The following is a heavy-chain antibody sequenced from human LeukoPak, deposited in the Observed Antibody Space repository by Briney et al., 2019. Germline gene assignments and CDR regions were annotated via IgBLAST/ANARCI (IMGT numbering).Heavy chain of an antibody. CDR3: AGVFYDSSGYYSKPRFDY. J-gene: IGHJ4*02. Sequence: ASVKVSCKASGYTFTGYYMHWVRQAPGQGLEWMGWINPNSGGTNYAQKFQGRVTMTRDTSISTAYMELSRLRSDDTAVYYCAGVFYDSSGYYSKPRFDYWGQGTLVTVSS. V-gene: IGHV1-2*02. D-gene: IGHD3-22*01. CDR2: INPNSGGT. CDR1: GYTFTGYY.